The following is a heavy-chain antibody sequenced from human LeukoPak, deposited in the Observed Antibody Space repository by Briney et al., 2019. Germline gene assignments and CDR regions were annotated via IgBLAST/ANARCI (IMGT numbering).Heavy chain of an antibody. CDR2: IHHSGST. V-gene: IGHV4-4*02. Sequence: PSETLSLTCAVSGGSISSSNWWSWVRQPPGKGLEWTGEIHHSGSTNYNPSLKSRVTISVDTSKNQFSLKLSSVTAADTAMYYCARKDYYDSNGLDYWGQGSLVTVSS. CDR1: GGSISSSNW. D-gene: IGHD3-22*01. CDR3: ARKDYYDSNGLDY. J-gene: IGHJ4*02.